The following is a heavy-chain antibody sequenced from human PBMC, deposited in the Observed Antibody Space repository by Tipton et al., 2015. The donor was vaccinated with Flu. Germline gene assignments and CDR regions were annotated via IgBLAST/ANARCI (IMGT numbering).Heavy chain of an antibody. Sequence: QLVQSGAEVKKPGASVKVSCKASGYTFTRHYMYWVRQAPGQGLEWMGIINPSDGFTSYAKKVQGRVTMTMDTSTSTVGMELSSLRSEDTAVYYCARGDTSGWYADFWGQGTLVTVSS. CDR3: ARGDTSGWYADF. V-gene: IGHV1-46*01. J-gene: IGHJ4*02. CDR1: GYTFTRHY. CDR2: INPSDGFT. D-gene: IGHD6-19*01.